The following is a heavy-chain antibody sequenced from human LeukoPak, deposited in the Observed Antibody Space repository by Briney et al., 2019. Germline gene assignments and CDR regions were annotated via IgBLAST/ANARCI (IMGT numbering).Heavy chain of an antibody. CDR3: ASASGYERTPPFDY. CDR1: GFTFSSYW. V-gene: IGHV3-7*01. J-gene: IGHJ4*02. Sequence: GGSLRLSCAASGFTFSSYWMSWVRQAPGKGLEWVANIKQDGSEKYYVDSVKGRFTISRDNAKNSLYLQRNSLRAEETAVNYCASASGYERTPPFDYWGQGTLVTVSS. D-gene: IGHD5-12*01. CDR2: IKQDGSEK.